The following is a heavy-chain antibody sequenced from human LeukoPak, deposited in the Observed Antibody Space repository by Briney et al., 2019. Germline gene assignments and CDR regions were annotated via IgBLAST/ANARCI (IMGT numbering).Heavy chain of an antibody. CDR3: ARHGRHLWFGDSHDYAFDV. J-gene: IGHJ3*01. CDR1: DGSIGSYY. Sequence: SDTPSLTCTVSDGSIGSYYWSWIRQPPGKGLDWIGYSHVSGNIGYNPSLKSRATMSVDTSKNQVSLKLTSVTAADSAVYYCARHGRHLWFGDSHDYAFDVWGQGTMVTVSS. D-gene: IGHD3-10*01. V-gene: IGHV4-59*08. CDR2: SHVSGNI.